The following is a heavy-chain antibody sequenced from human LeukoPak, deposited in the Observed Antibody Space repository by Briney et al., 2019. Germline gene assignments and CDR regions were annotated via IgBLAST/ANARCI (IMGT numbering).Heavy chain of an antibody. V-gene: IGHV3-30*04. CDR3: ARTYSSSLSYYYYYGMDV. CDR2: ISYDGSNK. J-gene: IGHJ6*02. Sequence: PGGSPRLSCAASGFTFSSYAMHWVRQAPGKGLEWVAVISYDGSNKYYADSVKGRFTISRDNSKNTLYLQMNSLRAEDTAVYYCARTYSSSLSYYYYYGMDVWGQGTTVTVSS. CDR1: GFTFSSYA. D-gene: IGHD6-13*01.